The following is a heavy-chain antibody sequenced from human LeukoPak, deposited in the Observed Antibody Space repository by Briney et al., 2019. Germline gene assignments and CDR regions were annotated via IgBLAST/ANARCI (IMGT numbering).Heavy chain of an antibody. CDR1: GGSIGRSHYY. V-gene: IGHV4-39*01. J-gene: IGHJ5*02. D-gene: IGHD6-13*01. CDR3: ARHHPSIAAPGTVGHNWFDP. CDR2: VEESGKT. Sequence: PSETLSLTCTASGGSIGRSHYYWGWIRQPPGKGLEWIGSVEESGKTFFNSSLKSRVTISVDTSKNQFSLQLNSVTAADTAVYYCARHHPSIAAPGTVGHNWFDPWGQGTRVTVSS.